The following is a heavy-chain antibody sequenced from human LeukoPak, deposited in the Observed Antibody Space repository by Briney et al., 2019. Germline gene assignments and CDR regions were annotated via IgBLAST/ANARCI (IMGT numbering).Heavy chain of an antibody. CDR1: GFTFSSYA. Sequence: GGSLRLSCAASGFTFSSYAMSWVRQAPGKGLEWVSAISGSGGSTYYADSVKGRFTISRDNSKNTLYLQTNSLRAEDTAVYYCAKVSSEGVYFDYWGQGTLVTVSS. CDR2: ISGSGGST. J-gene: IGHJ4*02. CDR3: AKVSSEGVYFDY. V-gene: IGHV3-23*01. D-gene: IGHD3-22*01.